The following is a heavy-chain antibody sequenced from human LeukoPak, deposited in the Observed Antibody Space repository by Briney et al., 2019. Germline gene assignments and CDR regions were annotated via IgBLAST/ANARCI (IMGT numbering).Heavy chain of an antibody. CDR3: ARDGGGSYYFMDY. CDR2: NNPSGGST. V-gene: IGHV1-46*01. J-gene: IGHJ4*02. CDR1: GYTFTSYY. D-gene: IGHD1-26*01. Sequence: ASVKVSCKASGYTFTSYYMHWVRQAPGQGLEWMGINNPSGGSTSYAQKFQGRVTMTRDTSTSTVYMELSSLRSEDTAVCYCARDGGGSYYFMDYWGQGTLVTVS.